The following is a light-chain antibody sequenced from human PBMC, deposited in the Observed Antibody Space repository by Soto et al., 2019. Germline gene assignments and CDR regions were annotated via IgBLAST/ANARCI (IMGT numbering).Light chain of an antibody. Sequence: DVVMTQSPLSLPVTLGQPASISCRSSQSLVYSDGNTYLNWFQQRPGQSPRRLIHKVSNRDSGVPDRFSGSGSGTDFTLKISRVEAEDVRVYYCMQGTHWPPTFGQGTKVEIK. CDR1: QSLVYSDGNTY. J-gene: IGKJ1*01. CDR3: MQGTHWPPT. CDR2: KVS. V-gene: IGKV2-30*01.